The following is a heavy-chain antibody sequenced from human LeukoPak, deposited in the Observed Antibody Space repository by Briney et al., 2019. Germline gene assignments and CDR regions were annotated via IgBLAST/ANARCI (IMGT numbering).Heavy chain of an antibody. CDR1: GYTFTNFA. J-gene: IGHJ4*02. V-gene: IGHV7-4-1*02. CDR3: ARDPNHYYDSSGYYGDY. D-gene: IGHD3-22*01. CDR2: INTNTGNL. Sequence: ASVKVSCKASGYTFTNFAMNWVRQAPGQGLEWMGWINTNTGNLTYAQGFTGRFVFSLDTSVSTAYLQISSLKAENTAVYYCARDPNHYYDSSGYYGDYWGQGTLVTVSS.